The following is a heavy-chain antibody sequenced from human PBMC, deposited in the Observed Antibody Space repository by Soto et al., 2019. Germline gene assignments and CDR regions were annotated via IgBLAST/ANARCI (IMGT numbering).Heavy chain of an antibody. CDR3: ARGRYCISTSCYYVAEYFQH. CDR1: GFTFSSYG. D-gene: IGHD2-2*01. CDR2: IWYDGSNK. Sequence: QVQLVESGGGVVQPGRSLRLSCAASGFTFSSYGMHWVRQAPGKGLEWVAVIWYDGSNKYYADSVKGRLTISRDNSKDTLYLQMNSLRAEDTAVYYCARGRYCISTSCYYVAEYFQHWGQGTLVTVSS. V-gene: IGHV3-33*01. J-gene: IGHJ1*01.